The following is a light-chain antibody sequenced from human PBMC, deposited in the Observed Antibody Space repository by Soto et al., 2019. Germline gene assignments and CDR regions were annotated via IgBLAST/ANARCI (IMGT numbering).Light chain of an antibody. J-gene: IGKJ4*01. V-gene: IGKV1-9*01. Sequence: DIQLTQSPSFLPASVGDRVTITCRASQGISSYLAWYQQKPGKAPKLLIYAASTLQSGVPSRFSGSGSGTEFPPTISSLQPEDFATYYCQQLNSYPTFGGGTKVEIK. CDR3: QQLNSYPT. CDR1: QGISSY. CDR2: AAS.